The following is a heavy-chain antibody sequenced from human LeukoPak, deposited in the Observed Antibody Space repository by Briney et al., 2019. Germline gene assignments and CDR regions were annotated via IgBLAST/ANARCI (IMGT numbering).Heavy chain of an antibody. D-gene: IGHD3-3*01. CDR2: ISGSGGST. V-gene: IGHV3-23*01. CDR3: AKFGAAYYDFWSGYGDISPDDAFDI. J-gene: IGHJ3*02. CDR1: GFTVSSHY. Sequence: PGGSLRLSCAASGFTVSSHYMSWVRQAPGKGLEWVSAISGSGGSTDYADSVKGRFTISRDNSKNTLYLQMNSLRAEDTAVYYCAKFGAAYYDFWSGYGDISPDDAFDIWGQGTMVTVSS.